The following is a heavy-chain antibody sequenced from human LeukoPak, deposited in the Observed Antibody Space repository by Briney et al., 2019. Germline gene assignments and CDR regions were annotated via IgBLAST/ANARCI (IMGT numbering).Heavy chain of an antibody. CDR2: IYYSGST. J-gene: IGHJ4*02. D-gene: IGHD3-3*01. CDR3: ARHRGYVFWGGYSPYFDY. CDR1: GGSISSSSYY. V-gene: IGHV4-39*01. Sequence: PSETLSLTCTVSGGSISSSSYYWGWIRQPPGKGLEWIGSIYYSGSTYYNPSLKSRVTISVDTSKNQFSLKLSSVTAADTAVYYCARHRGYVFWGGYSPYFDYWGQGTLVTVSS.